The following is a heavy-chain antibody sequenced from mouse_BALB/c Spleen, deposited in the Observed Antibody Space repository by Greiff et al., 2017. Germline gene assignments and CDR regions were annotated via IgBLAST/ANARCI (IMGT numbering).Heavy chain of an antibody. CDR2: ISNGGGST. CDR3: ARHETGSYYFDY. J-gene: IGHJ2*01. Sequence: EVQLVESGGGLVQPGGSLKLSCAASGFTFSSYTMSWVRQTPEKRLEWVAYISNGGGSTYYPDTVKGRFTISRDNAKNTLYLQMSSLKSEDTAMYYCARHETGSYYFDYWGQGTTLTVSS. CDR1: GFTFSSYT. V-gene: IGHV5-12-2*01. D-gene: IGHD4-1*01.